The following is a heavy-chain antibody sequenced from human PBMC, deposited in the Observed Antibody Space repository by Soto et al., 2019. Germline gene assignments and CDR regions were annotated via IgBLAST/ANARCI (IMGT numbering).Heavy chain of an antibody. V-gene: IGHV1-46*01. D-gene: IGHD3-22*01. J-gene: IGHJ4*02. CDR3: ARSSPTDYYDSSGYYESLAY. CDR2: INPSGGST. CDR1: GYAFTSYY. Sequence: ASVKVSCKASGYAFTSYYMHWVRQAPGQGLEWMGIINPSGGSTSYAQRFQGRVTMTRDTSTSTVYMELSSLRSEDTAAYYCARSSPTDYYDSSGYYESLAYWGQGTLVTVSS.